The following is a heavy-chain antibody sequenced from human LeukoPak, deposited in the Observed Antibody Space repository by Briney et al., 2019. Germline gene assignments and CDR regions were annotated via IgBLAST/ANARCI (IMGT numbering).Heavy chain of an antibody. CDR3: ARGRYGPRLGN. J-gene: IGHJ4*02. D-gene: IGHD3-16*01. CDR1: GASFSDSY. Sequence: SETLSLTCAVYGASFSDSYWSWIRQSPEKGLEWIGEINNSGSTSYNPSLNSRVIMSVDRCKNQFSLRLTSVTAADTAVYYCARGRYGPRLGNWGQGTLVTVSS. V-gene: IGHV4-34*01. CDR2: INNSGST.